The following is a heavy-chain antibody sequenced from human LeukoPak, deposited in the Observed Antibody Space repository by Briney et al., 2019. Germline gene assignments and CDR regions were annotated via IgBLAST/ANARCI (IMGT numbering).Heavy chain of an antibody. D-gene: IGHD6-13*01. CDR1: GFTFSSYS. CDR3: ARGGVSQDYFDY. CDR2: ISSSSSYI. Sequence: GALRLSCAGSGFTFSSYSMNWVRQAPGEGLEWVSSISSSSSYIYYADSVKGRFTISRDNAKNSLYLQMNSLRAEDTAVYYCARGGVSQDYFDYWGQGTLVTVSS. J-gene: IGHJ4*02. V-gene: IGHV3-21*01.